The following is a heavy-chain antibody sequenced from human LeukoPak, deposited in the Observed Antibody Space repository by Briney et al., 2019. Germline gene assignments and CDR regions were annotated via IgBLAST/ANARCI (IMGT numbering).Heavy chain of an antibody. D-gene: IGHD1-14*01. J-gene: IGHJ4*02. CDR2: IDGSGNKT. CDR1: GFTFSSYG. V-gene: IGHV3-23*01. CDR3: AKRPARPKPLHC. Sequence: GGSLRLSCAGSGFTFSSYGMSWVRQAPGKGLEWGSAIDGSGNKTLYAVSVKGRFTISRDNYKNTAYLQMNSLRAEDTAIYYCAKRPARPKPLHCWGQGTLVTVSS.